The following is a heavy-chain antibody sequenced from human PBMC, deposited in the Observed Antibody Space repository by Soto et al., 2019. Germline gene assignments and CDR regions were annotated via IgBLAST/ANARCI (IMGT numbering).Heavy chain of an antibody. Sequence: SETLSLTCSVSGGSISSYYWSWIRQPPGKGLEWIGYIYYSGSTNYNPSLKSRVTISVDTSKNQFSLKLSSVTAADTAVYYCARHSTAMGYLFEYWGQGTLVTVSS. CDR3: ARHSTAMGYLFEY. V-gene: IGHV4-59*08. D-gene: IGHD5-18*01. CDR1: GGSISSYY. CDR2: IYYSGST. J-gene: IGHJ4*02.